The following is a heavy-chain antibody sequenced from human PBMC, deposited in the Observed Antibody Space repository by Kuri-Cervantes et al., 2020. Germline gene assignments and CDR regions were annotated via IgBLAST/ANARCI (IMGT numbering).Heavy chain of an antibody. D-gene: IGHD3-22*01. J-gene: IGHJ5*02. V-gene: IGHV4-34*01. Sequence: SQTLSLTCAVNGGSFSGYSWTWIRQPPGKGLEWIGEINHRGSTNYNPSLKSRVTISVDTSKNQFSLKLTSVTAADTAVYYCARAGAVIVVFDPWGQGTLVTVSS. CDR3: ARAGAVIVVFDP. CDR1: GGSFSGYS. CDR2: INHRGST.